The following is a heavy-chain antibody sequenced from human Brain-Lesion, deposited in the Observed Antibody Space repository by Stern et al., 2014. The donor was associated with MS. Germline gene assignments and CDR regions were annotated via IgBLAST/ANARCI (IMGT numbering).Heavy chain of an antibody. D-gene: IGHD4-17*01. CDR3: ARTGDDFGDYSLSY. CDR2: IYSSGST. J-gene: IGHJ4*02. Sequence: VQLVESGPGLVKPSETLSLTCTVSGGSINTNNYYWGWIRQTPGKGLEWIGNIYSSGSTFYSPSLKSRVTMSVDTSKNHFSLKLSSVTAADTAVYYCARTGDDFGDYSLSYWGQGTLVTVSS. V-gene: IGHV4-39*01. CDR1: GGSINTNNYY.